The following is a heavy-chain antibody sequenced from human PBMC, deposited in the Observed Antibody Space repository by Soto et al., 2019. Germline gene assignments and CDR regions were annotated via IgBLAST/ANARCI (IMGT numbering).Heavy chain of an antibody. D-gene: IGHD3-10*01. CDR2: INHSGST. CDR3: ARGMRGVILWDYYYYGMDV. CDR1: GGSFSGYY. V-gene: IGHV4-34*01. Sequence: SETLSLTCAVYGGSFSGYYWSWIRQPPGKGLEWIGEINHSGSTNYNPSLKSRVTISVDTSKNQFSLKLSSVTAADTAVYYCARGMRGVILWDYYYYGMDVWGQGTTVT. J-gene: IGHJ6*02.